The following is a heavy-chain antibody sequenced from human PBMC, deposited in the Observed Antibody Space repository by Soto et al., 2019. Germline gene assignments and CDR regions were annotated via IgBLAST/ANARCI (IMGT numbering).Heavy chain of an antibody. CDR1: GGSFSGYY. CDR3: ASWLGDDAFDI. V-gene: IGHV4-34*01. J-gene: IGHJ3*02. CDR2: INHSGST. Sequence: QVQLQQWGAGLLKPSETLSLTCAVYGGSFSGYYWSWIRQPPGKGLEWIGEINHSGSTNYNPSLKSRGTISVDTSKNQFSLKLSSVTAADTAVYYCASWLGDDAFDIWGQGTMVTVSS. D-gene: IGHD3-10*01.